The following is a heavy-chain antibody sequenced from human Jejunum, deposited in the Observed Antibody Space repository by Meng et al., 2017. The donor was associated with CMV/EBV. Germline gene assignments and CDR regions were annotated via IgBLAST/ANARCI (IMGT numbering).Heavy chain of an antibody. Sequence: CKASGYAFMTYAINWVRQAPGQGLEWMGWVSPNSDNAGYAQRFQGRVTFSRNSAISTAYMEVSSLTYEDTAVYYCARLSSYNSAYGYWGQGTLVTVSS. CDR1: GYAFMTYA. D-gene: IGHD1-1*01. CDR3: ARLSSYNSAYGY. V-gene: IGHV1-8*03. CDR2: VSPNSDNA. J-gene: IGHJ4*02.